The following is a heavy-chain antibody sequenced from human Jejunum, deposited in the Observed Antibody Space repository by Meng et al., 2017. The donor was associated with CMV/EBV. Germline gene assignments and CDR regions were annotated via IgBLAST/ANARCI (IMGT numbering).Heavy chain of an antibody. CDR3: TTGRAH. Sequence: EGQLVEFGGGLIKPGGSLRLSCAASGFSFPDAWMSWVRQAPGKGLEWVGRIKAKSDGGTTEYPAPVKGRFTISRDDSKNTLFLQMNSLKTEDTAVYYCTTGRAHWGQGTLVTVSS. V-gene: IGHV3-15*01. CDR1: GFSFPDAW. J-gene: IGHJ4*02. CDR2: IKAKSDGGTT.